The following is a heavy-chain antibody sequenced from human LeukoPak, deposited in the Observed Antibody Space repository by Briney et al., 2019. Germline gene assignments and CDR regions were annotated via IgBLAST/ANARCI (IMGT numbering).Heavy chain of an antibody. J-gene: IGHJ4*02. CDR3: AKALGGYHFDY. V-gene: IGHV3-23*01. CDR2: ISGSGGNT. Sequence: PGGSLRLSCAASGFTFSSYGMSWVRQVPGKGLEWVSSISGSGGNTYYADSVKGRFTISRDNSKNTLFLHMNSLRAEDTAVYYCAKALGGYHFDYWGQGTLVTVSS. D-gene: IGHD3-16*01. CDR1: GFTFSSYG.